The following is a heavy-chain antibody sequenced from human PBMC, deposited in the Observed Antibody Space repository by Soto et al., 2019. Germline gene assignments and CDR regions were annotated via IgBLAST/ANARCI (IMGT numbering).Heavy chain of an antibody. J-gene: IGHJ6*02. CDR1: GGSIGSGGNY. V-gene: IGHV4-31*03. Sequence: QVQLQESGPGLVKPSQTLSLNCTVSGGSIGSGGNYWSWIRQHPGKGLEWIGYIYYSGSTYYNPSLKSRVTISVDTSKNQFSLKLSSVTAADTAVYYCARDSTVTTTLLDVWGQGTTVIVSS. CDR3: ARDSTVTTTLLDV. D-gene: IGHD4-17*01. CDR2: IYYSGST.